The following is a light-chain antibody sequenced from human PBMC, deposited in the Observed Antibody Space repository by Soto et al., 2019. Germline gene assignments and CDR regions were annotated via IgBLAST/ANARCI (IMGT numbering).Light chain of an antibody. CDR1: QSVSSY. CDR2: DAS. Sequence: EIVLTQSPATLSLSPGERATLSCRASQSVSSYLAWYQQKPGQAPRLLIYDASNRATGIPARFSGSGSGTDFTLTISSLETEDFAVYDCQQRSNWPRTFGRGTKVEIK. V-gene: IGKV3-11*01. J-gene: IGKJ4*01. CDR3: QQRSNWPRT.